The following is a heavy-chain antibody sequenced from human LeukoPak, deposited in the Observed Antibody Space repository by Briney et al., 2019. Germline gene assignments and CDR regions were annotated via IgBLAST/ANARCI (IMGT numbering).Heavy chain of an antibody. D-gene: IGHD2-21*02. Sequence: GGSLRLSCAASGFTFSSYAMHWVRQAPGKGLEWVAVISYDGSNKYYADSVKGRFTISRDNSKNTLYLQMNGLRAEDTAVYYCARGSGGDRYFDYWGQGTLVTVSS. CDR3: ARGSGGDRYFDY. CDR1: GFTFSSYA. CDR2: ISYDGSNK. J-gene: IGHJ4*02. V-gene: IGHV3-30-3*01.